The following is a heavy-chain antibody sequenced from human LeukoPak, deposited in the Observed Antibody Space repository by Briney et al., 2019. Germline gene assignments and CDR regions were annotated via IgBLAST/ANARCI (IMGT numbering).Heavy chain of an antibody. CDR2: INPNSGGT. Sequence: GASVKVSCKASGYTFIGYYMHWVRQAPGQGLEWMGWINPNSGGTNYAQKFQGRVTMTRDTSISTAYMELSRLRSDDTAVYYCAREDCSSTSCYDYYGAFDIWGQGTMVTVSS. D-gene: IGHD2-2*01. CDR3: AREDCSSTSCYDYYGAFDI. CDR1: GYTFIGYY. V-gene: IGHV1-2*02. J-gene: IGHJ3*02.